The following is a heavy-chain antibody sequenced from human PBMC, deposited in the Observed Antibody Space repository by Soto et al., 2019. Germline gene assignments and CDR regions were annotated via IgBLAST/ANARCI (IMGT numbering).Heavy chain of an antibody. Sequence: PSQTLSLTCAISGDTVSNTRAAWNWIRQSPSRGLEWLGRTYYRSKWYYDYAVSVKSRMTINPDTSKNQFSLQLTSLTPEDTAVYYCVRASPRGVAERFQHWGQGTLDTVSS. J-gene: IGHJ1*01. CDR1: GDTVSNTRAA. V-gene: IGHV6-1*01. CDR3: VRASPRGVAERFQH. D-gene: IGHD3-10*01. CDR2: TYYRSKWYY.